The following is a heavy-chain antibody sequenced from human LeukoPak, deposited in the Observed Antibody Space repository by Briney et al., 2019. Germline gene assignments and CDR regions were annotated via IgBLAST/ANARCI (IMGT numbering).Heavy chain of an antibody. Sequence: GGSLRLSCAASGFTFSDNWMHWVRQAPGKGLVWVSVISSDGRSTIYADSVKGRFTISRDNAKNTLYLQMSSLGAEDTALYYCAKEAVAGLVDYWGQGTLVTVSS. D-gene: IGHD6-19*01. J-gene: IGHJ4*02. CDR1: GFTFSDNW. CDR2: ISSDGRST. CDR3: AKEAVAGLVDY. V-gene: IGHV3-74*01.